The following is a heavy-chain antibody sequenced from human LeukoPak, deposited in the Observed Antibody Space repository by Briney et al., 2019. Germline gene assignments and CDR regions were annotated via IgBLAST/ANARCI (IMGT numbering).Heavy chain of an antibody. CDR1: VFTFSSYW. D-gene: IGHD1-1*01. CDR3: ARGRKLERRLDY. V-gene: IGHV3-7*01. J-gene: IGHJ4*02. Sequence: GGSLRLSCAASVFTFSSYWMSWVRQAPGKGLEWVANIKQDGSEKYYVDSVKGRFTISRDTAKNSLYLQMNSLRAEDTAVYYCARGRKLERRLDYWGQGTLVTVSS. CDR2: IKQDGSEK.